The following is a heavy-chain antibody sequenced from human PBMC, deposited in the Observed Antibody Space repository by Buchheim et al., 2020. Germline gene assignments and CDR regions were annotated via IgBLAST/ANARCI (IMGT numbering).Heavy chain of an antibody. V-gene: IGHV3-30*04. Sequence: QVQLVDSGGGVVQPGRSLRLSCAASGFNFSNYAMNWVRQAPGKGLEWVAIISYDGSNTYYADSLKGRFSISRDNSKNTLYPQMNSLRTEDTAVYYCARNNWNDYWGQGTL. J-gene: IGHJ4*02. CDR3: ARNNWNDY. D-gene: IGHD1-20*01. CDR1: GFNFSNYA. CDR2: ISYDGSNT.